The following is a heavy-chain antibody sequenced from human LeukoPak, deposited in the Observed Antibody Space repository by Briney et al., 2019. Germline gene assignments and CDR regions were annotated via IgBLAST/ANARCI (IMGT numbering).Heavy chain of an antibody. CDR3: ATTHSPEVVVSADDAFDI. V-gene: IGHV3-21*01. J-gene: IGHJ3*02. Sequence: GGSLRLSCAASGFTFSSYSMNWVRQAPRKGLEWVSSISSSSSYIYYADSVKGRFTISRDNAKNSLYLQMNSLRAEDTAVYYCATTHSPEVVVSADDAFDIWGQGTMVTVSS. CDR2: ISSSSSYI. CDR1: GFTFSSYS. D-gene: IGHD3-22*01.